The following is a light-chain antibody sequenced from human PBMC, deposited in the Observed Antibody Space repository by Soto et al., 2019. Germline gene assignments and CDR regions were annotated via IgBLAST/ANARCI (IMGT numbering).Light chain of an antibody. V-gene: IGKV3-20*01. CDR3: QQFATSPLT. J-gene: IGKJ4*01. Sequence: EVVLTQSPATLSLSPGERATLSCRASQTVTTHLAWYQHKPGQAPRLLIYGASSRATGIPDRFSGSGSGTDFTLTISRLEPEDFAVYYCQQFATSPLTFGGGTKVDIK. CDR1: QTVTTH. CDR2: GAS.